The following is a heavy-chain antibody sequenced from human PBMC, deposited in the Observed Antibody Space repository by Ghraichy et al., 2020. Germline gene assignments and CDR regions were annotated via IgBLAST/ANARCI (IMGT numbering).Heavy chain of an antibody. D-gene: IGHD6-19*01. CDR2: INSDGSST. V-gene: IGHV3-74*01. CDR1: GFTFSSYW. Sequence: LSLTCAASGFTFSSYWMHWVRQAPGKGLVWVSRINSDGSSTSYADSVKGRFTISRDNAKNTLYLQMNSLRAEDTAVYYCARDSPVAGTIPGGYYYYGMDVGCQRTTVTVSS. J-gene: IGHJ6*02. CDR3: ARDSPVAGTIPGGYYYYGMDV.